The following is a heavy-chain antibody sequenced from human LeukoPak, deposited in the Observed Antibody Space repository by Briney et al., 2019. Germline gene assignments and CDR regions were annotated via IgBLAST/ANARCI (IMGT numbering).Heavy chain of an antibody. J-gene: IGHJ4*02. V-gene: IGHV4-34*01. D-gene: IGHD1-26*01. CDR1: GGSFSGYY. CDR3: AKDYLRNSGSYFFY. Sequence: SETLSLTCAVYGGSFSGYYWSWIRQPPGKGLEWIGEINHSGSTNYNPSLKSRVTISVDTSKNQFSLKLSSVTAADTAVYYCAKDYLRNSGSYFFYWGQGTLVTVSS. CDR2: INHSGST.